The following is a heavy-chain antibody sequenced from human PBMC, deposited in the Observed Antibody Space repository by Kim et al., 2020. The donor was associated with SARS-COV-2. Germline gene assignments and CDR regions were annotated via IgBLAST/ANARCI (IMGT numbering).Heavy chain of an antibody. CDR3: TRARKKSEQWLVRGFDY. J-gene: IGHJ4*02. Sequence: GGSLRLSCTASGFTFGDYAMSWVRQAPGKGLEWVGFIRSKAYGGTTEYAASVKGRFTISRDDSKSIAYLQMNSLKTEDTAVYYCTRARKKSEQWLVRGFDYWGQGTLVTVSS. D-gene: IGHD6-19*01. CDR1: GFTFGDYA. CDR2: IRSKAYGGTT. V-gene: IGHV3-49*04.